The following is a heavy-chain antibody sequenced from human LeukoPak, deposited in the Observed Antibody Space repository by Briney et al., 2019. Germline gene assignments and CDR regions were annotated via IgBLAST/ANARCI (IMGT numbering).Heavy chain of an antibody. J-gene: IGHJ4*02. Sequence: GGSLRLSCAASGFTFSSYAMSWVRQAPGKGLEWVSVISGSGGSTYYADSVKGRFTISRDNSKNTLYLQMNSLRAEDTAVYYCTKTSSDPSKWLPIVYWGQGTLVTVSS. CDR3: TKTSSDPSKWLPIVY. D-gene: IGHD5-12*01. V-gene: IGHV3-23*01. CDR2: ISGSGGST. CDR1: GFTFSSYA.